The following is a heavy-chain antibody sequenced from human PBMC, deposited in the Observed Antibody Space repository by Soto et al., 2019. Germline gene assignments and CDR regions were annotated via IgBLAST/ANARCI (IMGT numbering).Heavy chain of an antibody. CDR1: GGTFSSYA. J-gene: IGHJ6*02. CDR3: VDGYNSGYYGMDV. V-gene: IGHV1-69*13. Sequence: GASVNVSCKASGGTFSSYAISWVRQAPGQGLEWMGGIIPIFGTANYAQKFQGRVTITADESTSTAYMELSSLRSEDTAVYYCVDGYNSGYYGMDVWGQGTTVTVSS. CDR2: IIPIFGTA. D-gene: IGHD5-12*01.